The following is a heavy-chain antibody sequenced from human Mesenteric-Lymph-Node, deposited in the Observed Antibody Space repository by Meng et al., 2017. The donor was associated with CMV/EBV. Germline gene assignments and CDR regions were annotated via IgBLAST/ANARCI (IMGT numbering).Heavy chain of an antibody. CDR2: IHSGGTST. J-gene: IGHJ4*02. CDR3: AREGARIFGVVIIRGYYFDY. D-gene: IGHD3-3*01. V-gene: IGHV3-74*01. Sequence: GESLKISCAASGFTVSSNYMSWVRQAPGKGLEWVSRIHSGGTSTSYADSVKGRFTISRDNAKNTLYLQMNSLRAEDTAVYYCAREGARIFGVVIIRGYYFDYWGQGTLVTVSS. CDR1: GFTVSSNY.